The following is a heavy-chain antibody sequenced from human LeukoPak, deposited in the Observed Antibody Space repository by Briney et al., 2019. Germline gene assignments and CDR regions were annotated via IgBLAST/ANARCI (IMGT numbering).Heavy chain of an antibody. CDR2: IYYSGST. CDR1: GGSISSSSYY. V-gene: IGHV4-39*07. CDR3: ARCGYCSGGSCITYYYYYMDV. Sequence: KPSETLSLTCTVSGGSISSSSYYWGWIRQPPGKGLEWIGSIYYSGSTYYNPSLKSRVTISVDTSKNQFSLKLSSVTAADTAVYYCARCGYCSGGSCITYYYYYMDVWGKGTTVTVSS. D-gene: IGHD2-15*01. J-gene: IGHJ6*03.